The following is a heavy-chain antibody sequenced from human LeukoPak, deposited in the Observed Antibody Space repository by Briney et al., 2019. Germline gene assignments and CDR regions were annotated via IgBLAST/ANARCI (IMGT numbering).Heavy chain of an antibody. CDR3: ARYGDYVGFDY. J-gene: IGHJ4*02. CDR1: GFTFSNYA. CDR2: ISYDGNNK. D-gene: IGHD4-17*01. V-gene: IGHV3-30*14. Sequence: GGSLRLSCAASGFTFSNYAIHWVRQAPGKGLEWVAFISYDGNNKYYADSVKGRFTISRDNSKNTLYLQMNSLRAEDTAVYYCARYGDYVGFDYWGQGTLVTVSS.